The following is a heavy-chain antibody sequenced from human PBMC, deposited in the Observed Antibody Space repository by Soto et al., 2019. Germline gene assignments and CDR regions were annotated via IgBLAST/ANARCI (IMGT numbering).Heavy chain of an antibody. CDR3: ARGGTAMVTSYYYYGMDV. D-gene: IGHD5-18*01. CDR1: GGTFSSYA. V-gene: IGHV1-69*06. J-gene: IGHJ6*02. Sequence: GASVKVSCKASGGTFSSYAISWVRQAPGQGLEWMGGIIPIFGTANYAQKFQGRVTITADKSTSTAYMELSSLRSEDTAVYYCARGGTAMVTSYYYYGMDVWGQGTTVTVSS. CDR2: IIPIFGTA.